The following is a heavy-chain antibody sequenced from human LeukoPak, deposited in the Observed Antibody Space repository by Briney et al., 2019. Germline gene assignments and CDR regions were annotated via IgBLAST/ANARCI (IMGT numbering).Heavy chain of an antibody. CDR3: AKSEGREYYFDF. Sequence: PGGSLRLSCAASGFTFSSYAISWVRQAPGKGLEWVSSISGSGGSTYYADSVKGRFTISRDNSKNTLYLQMNSLRAEDTAVYYCAKSEGREYYFDFWGQGTLVTVSS. CDR2: ISGSGGST. J-gene: IGHJ4*02. D-gene: IGHD3-10*01. CDR1: GFTFSSYA. V-gene: IGHV3-23*01.